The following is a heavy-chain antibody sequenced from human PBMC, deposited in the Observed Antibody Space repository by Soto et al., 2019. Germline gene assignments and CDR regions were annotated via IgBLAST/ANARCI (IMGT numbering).Heavy chain of an antibody. CDR2: IYHSGST. Sequence: SETLSLTCAVSGGSISSSSWWSWVRQPPGKGLEWIGEIYHSGSTNYNPSLKSRVTISVDKSKNQFSLKLSSVTAADTAVYYCARYSGAEATLFDYWGQGTLVTVSS. J-gene: IGHJ4*02. V-gene: IGHV4-4*02. CDR3: ARYSGAEATLFDY. CDR1: GGSISSSSW. D-gene: IGHD6-13*01.